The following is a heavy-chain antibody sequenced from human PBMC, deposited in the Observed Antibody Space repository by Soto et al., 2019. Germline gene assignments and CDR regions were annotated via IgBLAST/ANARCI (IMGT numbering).Heavy chain of an antibody. CDR2: IYYSGST. J-gene: IGHJ5*02. V-gene: IGHV4-31*03. D-gene: IGHD3-22*01. Sequence: PSETLSLTCTVSGGSISSGGYYWSWIRQHPGKGLEWIGYIYYSGSTYYNPSLKSRVTISVDTSKNQFSLKLSSVTAADTAVYYCARAQVWYDSSGANWFDPWGQGTLVTVSS. CDR1: GGSISSGGYY. CDR3: ARAQVWYDSSGANWFDP.